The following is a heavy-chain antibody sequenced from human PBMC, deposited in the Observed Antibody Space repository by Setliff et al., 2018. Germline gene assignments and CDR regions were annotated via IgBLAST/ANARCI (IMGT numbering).Heavy chain of an antibody. D-gene: IGHD3-22*01. CDR1: GGSFSTYY. CDR3: AREGSYDSIRFYGMDV. CDR2: IYYSGST. V-gene: IGHV4-30-4*08. Sequence: SETLSLTCAVYGGSFSTYYWIWIRQPPGKGLEWIGYIYYSGSTYYNPSLKSRVTISVDTSKNQFSLKLSSVTAADTAVYYCAREGSYDSIRFYGMDVWGQGTTVTVSS. J-gene: IGHJ6*02.